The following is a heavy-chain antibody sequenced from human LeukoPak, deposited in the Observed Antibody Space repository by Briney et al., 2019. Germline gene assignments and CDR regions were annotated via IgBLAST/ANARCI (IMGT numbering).Heavy chain of an antibody. CDR3: VKGAYYDSSGYYYTTFSD. V-gene: IGHV3-9*01. Sequence: PGGSLRLSCAASGFTFNKYCMTWVRQAPGKGLEWVSYINWNSASIGYADSVKGRFTISRDNAKNSLYLQMNSLRPEDTALYYCVKGAYYDSSGYYYTTFSDWGQGTLVTVSS. D-gene: IGHD3-22*01. CDR1: GFTFNKYC. CDR2: INWNSASI. J-gene: IGHJ4*02.